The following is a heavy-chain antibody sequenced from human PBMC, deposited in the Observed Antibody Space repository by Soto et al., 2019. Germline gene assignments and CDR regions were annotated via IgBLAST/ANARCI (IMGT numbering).Heavy chain of an antibody. J-gene: IGHJ4*02. CDR3: ARGDYTVTFDY. D-gene: IGHD4-17*01. Sequence: SETLSLTCAVYGGSFSGYYWSWIRQPPGKGLEWIGEINHSGSTNYNPSLKSRVTISVDTSKNQFSLKLSSVTAADTAVYYCARGDYTVTFDYWGQGTLVTVSS. CDR2: INHSGST. V-gene: IGHV4-34*01. CDR1: GGSFSGYY.